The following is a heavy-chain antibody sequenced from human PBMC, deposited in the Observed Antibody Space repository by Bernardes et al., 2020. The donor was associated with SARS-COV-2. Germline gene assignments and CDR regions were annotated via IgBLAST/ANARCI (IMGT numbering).Heavy chain of an antibody. V-gene: IGHV3-74*01. CDR2: MNEDGSII. Sequence: GFPSPSRAAPGFSLSAYWMHWVRPAPGEGLGWVPRMNEDGSIINYAESVKGRFTIPRDIAGNMVYLQMSSLRAEDTAIYYCASDFGGGSDYWGQGTLVPVSS. D-gene: IGHD2-15*01. CDR1: GFSLSAYW. J-gene: IGHJ4*02. CDR3: ASDFGGGSDY.